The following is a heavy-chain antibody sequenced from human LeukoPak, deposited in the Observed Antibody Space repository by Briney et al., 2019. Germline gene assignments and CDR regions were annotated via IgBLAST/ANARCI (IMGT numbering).Heavy chain of an antibody. V-gene: IGHV1-69*04. Sequence: ASVKVSCKASGGTFSSYAISWVRQAPGQGLEWMGRIIPILGIANYAQKFQGRVTITADKSTSTAYMELSSLRSEDTAVYYCARGYDSSGPDYWGQGTLVTVSS. D-gene: IGHD3-22*01. CDR3: ARGYDSSGPDY. J-gene: IGHJ4*02. CDR2: IIPILGIA. CDR1: GGTFSSYA.